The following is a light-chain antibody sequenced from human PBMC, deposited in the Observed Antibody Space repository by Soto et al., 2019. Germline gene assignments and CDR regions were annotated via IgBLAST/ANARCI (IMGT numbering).Light chain of an antibody. CDR1: SGYNNYA. Sequence: QLVLTQSPSASASLGASVKLTCTLSSGYNNYAIAWHQQQPEKGPRYLMKLNSDGSHSKEDGIPDRFSGSSSGAERYLTISSLQSEDEADYYCQTWGTGTWVFGGGTKLTVL. V-gene: IGLV4-69*01. J-gene: IGLJ3*02. CDR2: LNSDGSH. CDR3: QTWGTGTWV.